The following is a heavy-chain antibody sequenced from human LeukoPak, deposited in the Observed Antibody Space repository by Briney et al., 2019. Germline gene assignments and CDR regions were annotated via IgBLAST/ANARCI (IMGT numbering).Heavy chain of an antibody. V-gene: IGHV4-59*10. CDR2: IYTSGST. CDR1: GGSFSSYY. Sequence: PSETLSLTCAVYGGSFSSYYWSWIRQPAGKGLEWIGRIYTSGSTNYNPSLKSRVTMSVDTSKNQFSLKLSSVTAADTAVYYCARTTGPSAFDIWGQGTMVTVSS. J-gene: IGHJ3*02. CDR3: ARTTGPSAFDI. D-gene: IGHD4-11*01.